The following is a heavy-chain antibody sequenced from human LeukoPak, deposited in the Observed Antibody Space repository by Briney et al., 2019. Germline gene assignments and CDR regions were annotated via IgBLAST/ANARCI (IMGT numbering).Heavy chain of an antibody. CDR3: ARDAKPGGHSGNDLNAY. V-gene: IGHV3-30*14. CDR2: ISYDGSNK. Sequence: GGSLRLSCAASGFTFSSYAMHWVRQAPGKGLEWVAVISYDGSNKYYADSVKGRFTISRDNSKNTLYLQMNSLRAEDTAVYYCARDAKPGGHSGNDLNAYWGQGALVTVSS. J-gene: IGHJ4*02. D-gene: IGHD5-12*01. CDR1: GFTFSSYA.